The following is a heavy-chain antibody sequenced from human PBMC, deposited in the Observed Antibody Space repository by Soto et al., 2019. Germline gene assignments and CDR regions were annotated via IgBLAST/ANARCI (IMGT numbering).Heavy chain of an antibody. D-gene: IGHD3-10*01. CDR1: GASIRSHY. Sequence: SETLSPTCSVSGASIRSHYCHWIRQPPGEGLEWSGYVYTSDYTRYSSSLKSRVTISVDTSKSQFYLRLNSVTAADTAVYYCASSAGLTGDFFYYNGMDVWGQGTTVTVSS. CDR3: ASSAGLTGDFFYYNGMDV. CDR2: VYTSDYT. V-gene: IGHV4-59*11. J-gene: IGHJ6*01.